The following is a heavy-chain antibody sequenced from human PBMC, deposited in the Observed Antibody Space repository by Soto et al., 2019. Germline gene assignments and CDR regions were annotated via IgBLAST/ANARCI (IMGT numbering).Heavy chain of an antibody. J-gene: IGHJ3*02. CDR2: IYYSGST. Sequence: SETLSLTCTVSGGSISSGGYYWSWIRQHPGKGLEWIEYIYYSGSTYYNPSLKSRVTISVDTSKNQFSLKLSSVTAADTAVYYCARDTALTGVKADAFDIWGQGTMVTVSS. V-gene: IGHV4-31*03. CDR1: GGSISSGGYY. D-gene: IGHD7-27*01. CDR3: ARDTALTGVKADAFDI.